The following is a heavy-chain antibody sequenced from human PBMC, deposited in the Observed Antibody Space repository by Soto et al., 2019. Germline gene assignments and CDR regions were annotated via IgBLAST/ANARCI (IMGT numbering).Heavy chain of an antibody. J-gene: IGHJ5*02. V-gene: IGHV3-11*06. D-gene: IGHD5-18*01. CDR1: GFTFSDYY. CDR3: ARDRVYSYGYDYRLGWFDP. CDR2: ISSSSSYT. Sequence: GGSLRLSCAASGFTFSDYYMSWIRQAPGKGLEWVSYISSSSSYTNYADSVKGRFTISRDNAKNSLYLQMNSLRAEDTAVYYCARDRVYSYGYDYRLGWFDPWGQGTLVTVSS.